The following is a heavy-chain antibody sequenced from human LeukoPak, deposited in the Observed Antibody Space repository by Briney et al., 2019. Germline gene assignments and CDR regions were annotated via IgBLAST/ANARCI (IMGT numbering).Heavy chain of an antibody. Sequence: GGSLRLSCAASGFTFSNYALTWVRQAPGKGXXXVSAISSSGGXXXXXXXXXXXFTXXXDNSKNTLXLQMNSLRAEDTAVYYCATSPYYSYFDYWGQGTLVTVSS. CDR3: ATSPYYSYFDY. D-gene: IGHD1-26*01. CDR1: GFTFSNYA. J-gene: IGHJ4*02. V-gene: IGHV3-23*01. CDR2: ISSSGGXX.